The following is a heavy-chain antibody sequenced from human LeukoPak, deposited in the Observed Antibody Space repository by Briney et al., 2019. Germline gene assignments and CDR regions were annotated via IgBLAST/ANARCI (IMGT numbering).Heavy chain of an antibody. CDR1: GGSVSNYS. CDR3: ARHFAYSSSSYFDY. J-gene: IGHJ4*02. Sequence: SETLSLTCSVSGGSVSNYSWSWIRQPPGKGLEWIGYVYYTGSTNYNPSLKGRVTMFEDKSKNQFSLRLYSVTVADTAVYYCARHFAYSSSSYFDYWGQGSLVTVSS. D-gene: IGHD6-6*01. V-gene: IGHV4-59*08. CDR2: VYYTGST.